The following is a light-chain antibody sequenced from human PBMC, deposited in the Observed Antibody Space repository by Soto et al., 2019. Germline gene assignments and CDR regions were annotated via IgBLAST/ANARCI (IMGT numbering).Light chain of an antibody. V-gene: IGLV2-14*03. CDR3: PSWTTNTTMI. Sequence: QSVLTQPASVSGSPGQSITISCTGTRSDIGAYNFVSWYQQHPGEVPKLILYDVNVRPSGVSNRFSGSKSGNTASLTISGLQADDEADYYCPSWTTNTTMIFGGGTALTVL. CDR1: RSDIGAYNF. CDR2: DVN. J-gene: IGLJ2*01.